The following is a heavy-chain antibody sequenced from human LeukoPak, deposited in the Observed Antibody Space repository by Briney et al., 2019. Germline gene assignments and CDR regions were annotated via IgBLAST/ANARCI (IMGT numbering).Heavy chain of an antibody. J-gene: IGHJ4*02. D-gene: IGHD3-10*01. CDR3: ARDGYASGSHDY. Sequence: PGGSLRLSCAASGFTFTSYWMSWVRQAPGEGLEWVANVKQDGSDKYYVDSVKGRFTISRDNAKNSLYLHMNSLRAEDTAVYYCARDGYASGSHDYWGQGTLVTVSS. V-gene: IGHV3-7*01. CDR2: VKQDGSDK. CDR1: GFTFTSYW.